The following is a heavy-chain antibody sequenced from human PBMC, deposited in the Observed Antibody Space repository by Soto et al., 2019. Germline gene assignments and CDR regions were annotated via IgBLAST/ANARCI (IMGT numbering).Heavy chain of an antibody. CDR2: ITSKANNYAT. V-gene: IGHV3-73*02. CDR1: GFSFSGSA. J-gene: IGHJ6*02. Sequence: EVQLVESGGGLVQPGGSLKLSCAASGFSFSGSAMHWVRQASGKGLEWVGRITSKANNYATVYAASVKGRFTISRDDSKNTAYLQMNSLNTEDTAVYYCTRWSVAADTIYGMDVWGQGTTVTVSS. D-gene: IGHD2-15*01. CDR3: TRWSVAADTIYGMDV.